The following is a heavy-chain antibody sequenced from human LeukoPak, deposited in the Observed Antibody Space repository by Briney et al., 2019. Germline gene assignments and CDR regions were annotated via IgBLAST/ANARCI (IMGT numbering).Heavy chain of an antibody. CDR3: ARHTPVPHDFYGGNSGDWYFDL. J-gene: IGHJ2*01. Sequence: GGSLRLSCVASGFIFENYGMDWVRHVPGKGLEWVSSINWNGVGTTYAESVKGRFTISRDNSKNTLYLQMNSLRPEDTAVYYCARHTPVPHDFYGGNSGDWYFDLWGRGTLVTVSS. CDR2: INWNGVGT. V-gene: IGHV3-20*04. CDR1: GFIFENYG. D-gene: IGHD4-23*01.